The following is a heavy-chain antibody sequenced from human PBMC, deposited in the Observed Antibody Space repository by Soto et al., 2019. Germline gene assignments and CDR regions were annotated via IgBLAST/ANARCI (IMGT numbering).Heavy chain of an antibody. CDR1: GFTVSSNY. CDR2: IYSGGST. V-gene: IGHV3-53*02. D-gene: IGHD3-10*01. CDR3: ARDILQEVRGVITCYYGMDV. J-gene: IGHJ6*02. Sequence: VQLVETGGGLIQPGGSLRLSCAASGFTVSSNYMSWVRQAPGKGLEWVSVIYSGGSTYYADSVKGRFTISRDNAKNTLYLQMNSLRAEDTAVYYCARDILQEVRGVITCYYGMDVWGQGTTVTVSS.